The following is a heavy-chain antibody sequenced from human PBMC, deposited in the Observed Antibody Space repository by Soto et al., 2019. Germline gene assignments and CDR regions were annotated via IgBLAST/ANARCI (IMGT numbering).Heavy chain of an antibody. V-gene: IGHV4-34*13. CDR2: INPNRST. CDR3: ARGREIFRAVTPFKY. J-gene: IGHJ1*01. Sequence: GIGEINPNRSTKYNPSLKSRVTISLDTSKNQFSLSLRSVTAADTAVYYCARGREIFRAVTPFKYWGQGTQVAVSS. D-gene: IGHD3-3*01.